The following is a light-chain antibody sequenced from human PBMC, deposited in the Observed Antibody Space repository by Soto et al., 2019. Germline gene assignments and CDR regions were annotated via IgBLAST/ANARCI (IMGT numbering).Light chain of an antibody. CDR2: DAS. J-gene: IGKJ1*01. CDR1: QSISTW. CDR3: QQYNNYWT. Sequence: DIQMTQAPATLSSSLGDSVTITCRASQSISTWLAWFQQKPGNPPKLLIHDASSLESGVTSRFSGTGSGTEFTLTISSLHPDDFATYYCQQYNNYWTFGQGTKV. V-gene: IGKV1-5*01.